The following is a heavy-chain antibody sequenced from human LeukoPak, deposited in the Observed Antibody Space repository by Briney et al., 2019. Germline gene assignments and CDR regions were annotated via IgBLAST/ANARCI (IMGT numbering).Heavy chain of an antibody. CDR3: ATGKQCGY. Sequence: GGSLRLSCVVSGFTFSSYWMNWVRQAPGKGLEWVANIKQDGSEKYYVDSVKGRFTISRDNAKNSLYLQMNSLRAEDTAVYYCATGKQCGYWGQGTLVTVSS. CDR1: GFTFSSYW. V-gene: IGHV3-7*03. D-gene: IGHD4-11*01. CDR2: IKQDGSEK. J-gene: IGHJ4*02.